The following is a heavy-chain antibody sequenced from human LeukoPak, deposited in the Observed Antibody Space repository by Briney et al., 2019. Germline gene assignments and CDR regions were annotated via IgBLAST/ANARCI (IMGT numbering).Heavy chain of an antibody. V-gene: IGHV1-46*01. CDR2: INPNGGST. CDR3: AKTWKYGSGSNYLHFDC. CDR1: GYTFTSYY. J-gene: IGHJ4*02. Sequence: GASVKVSCKASGYTFTSYYIHWVRQAPGQGLEWMGIINPNGGSTNYAQKFQGRVTMSRDTSTSTVYMELSSLRAEDTAVYYCAKTWKYGSGSNYLHFDCWGQGTLVTVSS. D-gene: IGHD3-10*01.